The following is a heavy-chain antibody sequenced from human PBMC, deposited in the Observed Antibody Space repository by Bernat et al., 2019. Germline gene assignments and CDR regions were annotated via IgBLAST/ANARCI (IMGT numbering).Heavy chain of an antibody. CDR1: GGSISSGGYY. Sequence: QVQLQESGPGLVKPSQTLSLTCTVSGGSISSGGYYWSWIRQHPGKGLEWIGYIYYSGSTYYNPSLKSRVTISVDTSKNQFSLKLSSVTAADMAVYYCARGSITIFGVVMPIDYWGQGTLVTVSS. D-gene: IGHD3-3*01. V-gene: IGHV4-31*03. CDR2: IYYSGST. CDR3: ARGSITIFGVVMPIDY. J-gene: IGHJ4*02.